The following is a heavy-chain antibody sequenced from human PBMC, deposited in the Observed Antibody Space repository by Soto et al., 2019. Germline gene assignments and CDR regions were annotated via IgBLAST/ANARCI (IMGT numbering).Heavy chain of an antibody. D-gene: IGHD3-22*01. CDR3: ARGCSSGYYCY. Sequence: QVQLVQSGAEVKKPGSSVKVSCKASGGTFSSYTISWVRQAPGQGLEWMGRIIPILGIANYAQKFQGRVTITADKSTSTAYMELSSLRSEDTAVYYCARGCSSGYYCYWGQRTAVTVSS. J-gene: IGHJ4*02. CDR1: GGTFSSYT. V-gene: IGHV1-69*02. CDR2: IIPILGIA.